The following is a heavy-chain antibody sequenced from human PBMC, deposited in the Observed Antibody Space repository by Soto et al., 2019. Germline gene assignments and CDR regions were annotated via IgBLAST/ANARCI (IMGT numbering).Heavy chain of an antibody. D-gene: IGHD6-13*01. CDR2: ITWNGGTI. CDR3: AKGGSAALIAPPGRDNWFDP. CDR1: GFAFDDYV. V-gene: IGHV3-9*01. Sequence: EVQLVESGGGLVQPGRSLRLSCAASGFAFDDYVMHWVRQPPGRGLEWVSGITWNGGTIRYVDSVKGRFTISSDNAENSLYLQMNSLRPEDTAVYYCAKGGSAALIAPPGRDNWFDPWGQGTQVTVSS. J-gene: IGHJ5*02.